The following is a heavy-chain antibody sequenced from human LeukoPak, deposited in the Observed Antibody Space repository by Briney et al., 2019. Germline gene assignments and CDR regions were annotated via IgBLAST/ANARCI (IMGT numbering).Heavy chain of an antibody. Sequence: GGSLRLSCAASGFTFSSYAMSWVRQAPGKGLEWVSAISGSGGSTYYADSVKGRFTISRDNSKNTLYLQMNSLRAEDTAVYYCAKAPRYYYDSSGYFDYRGQGTLVTVSS. V-gene: IGHV3-23*01. CDR1: GFTFSSYA. J-gene: IGHJ4*02. D-gene: IGHD3-22*01. CDR3: AKAPRYYYDSSGYFDY. CDR2: ISGSGGST.